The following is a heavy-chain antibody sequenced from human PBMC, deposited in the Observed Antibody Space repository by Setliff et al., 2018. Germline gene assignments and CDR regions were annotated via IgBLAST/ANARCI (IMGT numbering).Heavy chain of an antibody. V-gene: IGHV1-18*01. J-gene: IGHJ4*02. D-gene: IGHD3-3*01. Sequence: ASVKVSCKASGDSFTPYGISWVRQAPGQGLEWMGWISADNYKTNHLERFTGENTKTKYAQKFQSRVTMTTDTSTRTAYMELRSLRSDDTAADYCARVPRLEWLLRTLDSWGQGTLVTVSS. CDR3: ARVPRLEWLLRTLDS. CDR1: GDSFTPYG. CDR2: ISADNYKT.